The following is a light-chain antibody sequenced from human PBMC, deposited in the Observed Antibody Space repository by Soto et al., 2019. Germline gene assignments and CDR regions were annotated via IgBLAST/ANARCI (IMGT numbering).Light chain of an antibody. J-gene: IGLJ1*01. CDR3: SSYAGSNNRYV. V-gene: IGLV2-8*01. CDR2: EVS. Sequence: QSALTQPPSASGSPGQSVTISCTGTSSDVGGYNYVSWYQQHLGKAPKLMIYEVSKRPSGVPDRFSGSKSGNTASLTVSGLQAEDEADYYCSSYAGSNNRYVFGTGTKVTVL. CDR1: SSDVGGYNY.